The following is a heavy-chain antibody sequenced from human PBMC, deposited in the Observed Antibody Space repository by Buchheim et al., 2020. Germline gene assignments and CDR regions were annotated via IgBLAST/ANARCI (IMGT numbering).Heavy chain of an antibody. J-gene: IGHJ6*02. CDR2: IYYSGDS. V-gene: IGHV4-30-2*01. Sequence: QLQLQESGPGLVKPSQTLSVTCTVSGGSISNGGFSWNWIRQPPGKGLEWIGCIYYSGDSYYNPSLKSRVTMSVDGSKNQFSLRLTSVTAADAAVYYCVKGSGIYYRLMDIWGQETT. CDR3: VKGSGIYYRLMDI. D-gene: IGHD3-22*01. CDR1: GGSISNGGFS.